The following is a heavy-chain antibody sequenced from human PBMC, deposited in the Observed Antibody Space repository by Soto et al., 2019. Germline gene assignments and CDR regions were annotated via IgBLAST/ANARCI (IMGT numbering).Heavy chain of an antibody. CDR1: GGSISSSSYY. D-gene: IGHD3-16*02. J-gene: IGHJ4*02. CDR2: IYYSGST. V-gene: IGHV4-39*01. CDR3: ARYYDYVWGSYRQYYFDY. Sequence: PSETLSLTCTVSGGSISSSSYYWGWIRQPPGKGLEWIGSIYYSGSTYYNPSLKSRVTISVDTSKNQFSLKLSSVTAADTAVYYCARYYDYVWGSYRQYYFDYWGQGTLVTVSS.